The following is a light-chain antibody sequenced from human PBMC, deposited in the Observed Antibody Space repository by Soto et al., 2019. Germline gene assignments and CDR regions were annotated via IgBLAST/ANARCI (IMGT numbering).Light chain of an antibody. V-gene: IGKV3-20*01. CDR1: QSVSSNY. CDR2: GAS. CDR3: QQYGSSPYT. J-gene: IGKJ2*01. Sequence: ENVLTQSPGTLYLSPGERVTLSCRASQSVSSNYLAWYQQKPGQAPRLLIYGASVRATGIPDRFSGSGSGTDVTLTISRLEPEDFAVYYCQQYGSSPYTFGQGTKLEIK.